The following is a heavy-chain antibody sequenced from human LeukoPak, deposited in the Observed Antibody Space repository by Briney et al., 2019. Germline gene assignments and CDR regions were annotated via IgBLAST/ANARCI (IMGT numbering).Heavy chain of an antibody. Sequence: GGSLRLSCAASGFTFSTYGMHWVRQAPGKGLEWVAYIRYDESNKYYADSVKGRLTISRDNSKNTLYLQMNNVRAEDTAVYYCAKKAGSYVHFDYWGQGTLVTVSS. D-gene: IGHD1-26*01. J-gene: IGHJ4*02. CDR2: IRYDESNK. CDR3: AKKAGSYVHFDY. V-gene: IGHV3-30*02. CDR1: GFTFSTYG.